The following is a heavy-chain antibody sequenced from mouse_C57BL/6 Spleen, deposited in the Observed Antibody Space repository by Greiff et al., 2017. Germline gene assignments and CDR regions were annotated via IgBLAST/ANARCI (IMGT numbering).Heavy chain of an antibody. CDR2: ISNGGGST. V-gene: IGHV5-12*01. J-gene: IGHJ2*01. CDR3: ASGGYGKIDY. Sequence: EVQLVESGGGLVQPGGSLKLSCAASGFTFSDYYMYWVRQTPEKRLEWVAYISNGGGSTYYPDTVKGRFTISRDNAKNTLDLQMSRLKSEDTAMYYCASGGYGKIDYWGQGTTLTVSS. D-gene: IGHD2-10*02. CDR1: GFTFSDYY.